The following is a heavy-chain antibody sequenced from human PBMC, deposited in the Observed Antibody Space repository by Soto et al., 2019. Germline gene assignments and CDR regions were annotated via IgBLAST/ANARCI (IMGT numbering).Heavy chain of an antibody. CDR3: ASGYCSGGSCYSVPNFGY. CDR1: GFTFSDHY. V-gene: IGHV3-72*01. CDR2: SRNKANSYTT. Sequence: GGSLRLSCAASGFTFSDHYIDWVRQAPGKGLEWVGRSRNKANSYTTEYAASVKGRFTISRDDSKNSLYLQMNSLKTEDTAVYYCASGYCSGGSCYSVPNFGYWGQGTLVTVSS. J-gene: IGHJ4*02. D-gene: IGHD2-15*01.